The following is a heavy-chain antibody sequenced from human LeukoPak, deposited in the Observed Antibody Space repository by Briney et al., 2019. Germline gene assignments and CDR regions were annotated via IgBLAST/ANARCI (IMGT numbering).Heavy chain of an antibody. V-gene: IGHV5-51*01. CDR1: GYSFSDYW. Sequence: NPGESLKISCKGSGYSFSDYWIGWVRQMPGKGLELMGIIYPGDSDTRYRPSFQGQVTISADKSIRTAYLQWSSLKASDTAMYYCARLHGDYAYFQPWGQGTLVTVSS. CDR3: ARLHGDYAYFQP. CDR2: IYPGDSDT. J-gene: IGHJ1*01. D-gene: IGHD4-17*01.